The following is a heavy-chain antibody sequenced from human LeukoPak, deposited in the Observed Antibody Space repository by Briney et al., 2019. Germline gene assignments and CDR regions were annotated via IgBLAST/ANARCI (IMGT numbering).Heavy chain of an antibody. V-gene: IGHV4-34*01. Sequence: SETLSLTCAVYGGSFSGYYWSWIRQPPGKGLEWIGEINHSGSTNYNPSLKSRVTISVDTSKNQFSLKLSSVTAADTAVYYCARRPYYYGSGKGFDYWGQGTLVTVFS. CDR1: GGSFSGYY. CDR3: ARRPYYYGSGKGFDY. D-gene: IGHD3-10*01. J-gene: IGHJ4*02. CDR2: INHSGST.